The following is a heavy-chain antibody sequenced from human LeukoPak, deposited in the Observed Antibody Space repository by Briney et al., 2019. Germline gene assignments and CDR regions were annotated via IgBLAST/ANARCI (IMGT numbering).Heavy chain of an antibody. CDR3: AKEAYDFWSGFSYYFDS. CDR1: GFTSSSYA. D-gene: IGHD3-3*01. CDR2: ISGSGDSA. Sequence: GGSLRLSCAASGFTSSSYAMSWVRQAPGTGLEWVSAISGSGDSAYYTDSVKGRFTIYRDKSKNTLYLQMSSLRAEDTAIYYCAKEAYDFWSGFSYYFDSWGQGILVTVSS. V-gene: IGHV3-23*01. J-gene: IGHJ4*02.